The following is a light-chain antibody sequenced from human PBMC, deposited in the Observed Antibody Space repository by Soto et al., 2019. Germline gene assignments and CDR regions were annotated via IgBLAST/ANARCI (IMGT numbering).Light chain of an antibody. Sequence: QSALTQTASVSGSPGQSITISCTGTSSDVGGYNFVSWYQQHPGKAPKLIIHEVTNLPSGVSGRFSGSKSGNTAFLTISGLQAEDEAVYYCCSHSSSITWMFGGGTKLTVL. CDR3: CSHSSSITWM. V-gene: IGLV2-14*03. CDR2: EVT. J-gene: IGLJ3*02. CDR1: SSDVGGYNF.